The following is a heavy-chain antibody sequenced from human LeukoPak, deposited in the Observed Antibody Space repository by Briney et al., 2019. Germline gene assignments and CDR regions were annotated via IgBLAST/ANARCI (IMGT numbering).Heavy chain of an antibody. CDR1: GHTLSELT. CDR3: ATEMTSVVPDY. D-gene: IGHD4-11*01. CDR2: FDPENDER. Sequence: VSVKVSCKVSGHTLSELTMHWVRQAPGKGLEWMGGFDPENDERIYARKFRGRLTMTEDTSTDTAYMELSSLRSEDTAVYFCATEMTSVVPDYWGQGTLVTVSS. V-gene: IGHV1-24*01. J-gene: IGHJ4*02.